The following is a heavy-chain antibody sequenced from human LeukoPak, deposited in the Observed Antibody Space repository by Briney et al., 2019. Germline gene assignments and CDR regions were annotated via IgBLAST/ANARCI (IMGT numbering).Heavy chain of an antibody. V-gene: IGHV4-61*02. CDR3: ARDLFSSSWYANDAFDI. J-gene: IGHJ3*02. Sequence: SETLSLTCTVSGGSISSGSYYWSWIRQPAGKGLEWIGRTYTSGSTNYNPSLRSRVTISVDTSKNQFSLKLSSVTAADTAVYYCARDLFSSSWYANDAFDIWGQGTMVTVSS. CDR1: GGSISSGSYY. D-gene: IGHD6-13*01. CDR2: TYTSGST.